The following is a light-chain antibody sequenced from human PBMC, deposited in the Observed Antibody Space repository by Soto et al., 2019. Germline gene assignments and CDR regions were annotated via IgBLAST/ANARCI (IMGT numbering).Light chain of an antibody. Sequence: EIVLTKSPATLSLSPGERATLSCRASQSVSYYLAWYQQKRGQAPRLLIYDASKRAPGIPASFSGSGTGTDFTLTISRLEPEDLAVYYCQQCSNWPPIAFGQGTRLQIK. CDR2: DAS. V-gene: IGKV3-11*01. J-gene: IGKJ5*01. CDR1: QSVSYY. CDR3: QQCSNWPPIA.